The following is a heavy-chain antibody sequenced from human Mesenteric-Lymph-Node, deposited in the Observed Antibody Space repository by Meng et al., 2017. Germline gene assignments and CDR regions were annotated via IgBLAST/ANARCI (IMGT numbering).Heavy chain of an antibody. CDR2: INSDGSTT. CDR1: GFTLSHYW. V-gene: IGHV3-74*01. D-gene: IGHD4-23*01. CDR3: ASSGTVVYYYYYGMDV. J-gene: IGHJ6*02. Sequence: GESLKISCAASGFTLSHYWMHWVRQAPGKGLVWVSHINSDGSTTKYADSVKGRFTISRDNAKNSLYLQMNSLRAEDTAVYYCASSGTVVYYYYYGMDVWGQGTTVTVSS.